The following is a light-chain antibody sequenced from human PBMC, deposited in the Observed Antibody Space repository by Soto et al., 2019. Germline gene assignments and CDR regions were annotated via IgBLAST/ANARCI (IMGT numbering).Light chain of an antibody. V-gene: IGLV2-11*01. CDR1: SSDVGGYNY. J-gene: IGLJ2*01. Sequence: QSALTQPHSVSGSPGQSVTISCTGTSSDVGGYNYVSWYQQHPGKVPKIMIFDVSQRPSGVPDRFSGSKSGNTASLTISGLQAEDEADYYCCPYAGSSRLVFGGGTKVTVL. CDR3: CPYAGSSRLV. CDR2: DVS.